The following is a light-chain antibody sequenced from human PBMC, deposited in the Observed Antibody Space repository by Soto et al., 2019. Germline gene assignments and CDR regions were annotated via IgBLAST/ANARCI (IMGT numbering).Light chain of an antibody. Sequence: QSVLTQPPSVSGAPWQRVTISCTGNSSNIGAGFDVHWYQQLPGAAPRLLIYGNLFRPSGVPERFSGSKSGTSAPLAITVLQADDEADYYCQSYDRSLSPWKVFGGGTKLTVL. J-gene: IGLJ3*02. CDR1: SSNIGAGFD. V-gene: IGLV1-40*01. CDR2: GNL. CDR3: QSYDRSLSPWKV.